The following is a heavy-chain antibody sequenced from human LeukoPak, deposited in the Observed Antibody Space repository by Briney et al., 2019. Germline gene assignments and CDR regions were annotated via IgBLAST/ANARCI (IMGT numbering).Heavy chain of an antibody. CDR2: INSDGSST. J-gene: IGHJ6*02. V-gene: IGHV3-74*01. Sequence: GGSLRLSCAASGFSFSSYWMHWVRQAPGKWLVWVSRINSDGSSTSYADSVKGRFTISRDNAKNTLYLQMNSLRAEDTAVYYCARGAPPYSSGWYFFYYYYGMDVWGQGTTVTVSS. CDR3: ARGAPPYSSGWYFFYYYYGMDV. CDR1: GFSFSSYW. D-gene: IGHD6-19*01.